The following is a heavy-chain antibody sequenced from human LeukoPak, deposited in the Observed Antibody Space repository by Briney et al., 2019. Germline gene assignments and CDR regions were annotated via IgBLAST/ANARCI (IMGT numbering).Heavy chain of an antibody. D-gene: IGHD1-26*01. CDR3: ARESGNGYVDV. V-gene: IGHV3-21*01. Sequence: GGSLRLSCTTSGFNFRAYWMAWVRQAPGKGLEWVSSISSSSSYIYYADSVKGRFTISRDNAKNSLYLQMNSLRAEDTAVYYCARESGNGYVDVWGQGTTVTVSS. CDR2: ISSSSSYI. CDR1: GFNFRAYW. J-gene: IGHJ6*02.